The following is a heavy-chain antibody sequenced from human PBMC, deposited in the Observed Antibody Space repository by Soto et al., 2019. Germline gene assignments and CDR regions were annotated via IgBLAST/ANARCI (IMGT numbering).Heavy chain of an antibody. D-gene: IGHD4-17*01. CDR3: AKVLRYYYGMDV. J-gene: IGHJ6*02. Sequence: SLRLSCAASGFTFSSYAMSWVRQAPGKGLEWVSAISGSGGSTYYADSVKGRFTISRDNSKNTLYLQMNSLRAEDTAVYYCAKVLRYYYGMDVWGQGTTVTVSS. CDR2: ISGSGGST. CDR1: GFTFSSYA. V-gene: IGHV3-23*01.